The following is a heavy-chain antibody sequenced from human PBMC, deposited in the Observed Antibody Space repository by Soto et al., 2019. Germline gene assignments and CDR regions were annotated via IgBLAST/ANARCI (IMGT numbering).Heavy chain of an antibody. J-gene: IGHJ6*02. CDR3: AKDPYYDFLSGYPGHYYYYYGIDV. V-gene: IGHV3-49*03. CDR1: GFTFGNYA. CDR2: IRSTPYGGKT. D-gene: IGHD3-3*01. Sequence: PGGSLRLSCSASGFTFGNYAFNWFRQAPGKGLEWVGFIRSTPYGGKTEYAASVKGRFTISRDDSKNIAYLQMNSLKTEDTAVYYCAKDPYYDFLSGYPGHYYYYYGIDVWGHGTSGTVSS.